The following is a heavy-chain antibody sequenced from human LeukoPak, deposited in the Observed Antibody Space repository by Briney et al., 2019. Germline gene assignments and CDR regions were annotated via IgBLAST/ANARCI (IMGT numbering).Heavy chain of an antibody. CDR1: GFTFSSYA. CDR3: ARGRGSRYENWFDP. D-gene: IGHD2-15*01. J-gene: IGHJ5*02. CDR2: ISGSGIGGRT. Sequence: GGSLRLSCAASGFTFSSYAMSWFRQAPGKGLEWVSGISGSGIGGRTHYADSVKGRFTISRDNSKNTLYLQMNSLRVEDTAVYYCARGRGSRYENWFDPWGQGTLVTVSS. V-gene: IGHV3-23*01.